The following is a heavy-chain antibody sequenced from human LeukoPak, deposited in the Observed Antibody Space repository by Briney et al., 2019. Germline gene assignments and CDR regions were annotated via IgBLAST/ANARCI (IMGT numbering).Heavy chain of an antibody. CDR1: GHTLTESS. D-gene: IGHD3-10*01. Sequence: ASVTVSCKVSGHTLTESSMHWVRQAPGKRLEWMGRFDPEDGETIYAQKFQGRVTMTADTSTDTAYMELSSLRSEDTAVYFCATEGKMIRGVYTDYWGQGTLVTVSS. J-gene: IGHJ4*02. CDR3: ATEGKMIRGVYTDY. CDR2: FDPEDGET. V-gene: IGHV1-24*01.